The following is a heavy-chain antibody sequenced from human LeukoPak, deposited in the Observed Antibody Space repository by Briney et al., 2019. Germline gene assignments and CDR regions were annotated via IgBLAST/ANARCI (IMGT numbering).Heavy chain of an antibody. CDR2: VKEDGSET. J-gene: IGHJ4*02. Sequence: GGSLRLSCAASGFTFSNYRMNWGRQAPGKGLEWVASVKEDGSETYYVDSVKGRFTISRDNAKNSLYLQMNSLRAEDTAVYYCARSFYGDADWGQGTLVTVSS. CDR3: ARSFYGDAD. D-gene: IGHD4-17*01. V-gene: IGHV3-7*04. CDR1: GFTFSNYR.